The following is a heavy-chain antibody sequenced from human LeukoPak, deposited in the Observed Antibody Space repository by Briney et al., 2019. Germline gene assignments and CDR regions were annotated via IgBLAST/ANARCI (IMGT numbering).Heavy chain of an antibody. Sequence: SVKVSCKASGGTFSSYAISWVRQAPGQGLEWMGGIIPIFGTANYAQKFQGRVTITTDESTSTAYMELSSLRSEDTAVYYCASPRDGYSPDAFDIWGQGTMVTVSS. CDR2: IIPIFGTA. CDR3: ASPRDGYSPDAFDI. V-gene: IGHV1-69*05. D-gene: IGHD5-24*01. CDR1: GGTFSSYA. J-gene: IGHJ3*02.